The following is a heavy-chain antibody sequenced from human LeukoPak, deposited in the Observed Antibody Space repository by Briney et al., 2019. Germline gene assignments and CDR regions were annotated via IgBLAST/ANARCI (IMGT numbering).Heavy chain of an antibody. V-gene: IGHV4-59*01. J-gene: IGHJ6*02. Sequence: SETLSLTCTVSGGSISSYYWSWIRQPPGKGLEWIGYIYYSGNTNYNPSLKSRVTISVDTSKNQFSLKLSSVTAADTAVYYCARIPSTYYDILTGYYRNYYGMDVWGQGTTVTVSS. D-gene: IGHD3-9*01. CDR2: IYYSGNT. CDR1: GGSISSYY. CDR3: ARIPSTYYDILTGYYRNYYGMDV.